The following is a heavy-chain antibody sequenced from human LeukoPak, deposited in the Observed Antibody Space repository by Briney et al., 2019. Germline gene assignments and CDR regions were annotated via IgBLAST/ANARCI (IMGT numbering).Heavy chain of an antibody. V-gene: IGHV4-34*01. Sequence: SETLSLTCAVYGGSFSGYYWSWIRQPPGKGLEWIGEINHSGNTNYNPSLKSRVTISVDTSKNQFSLKLSSVTAADTAVYYCARRLMVYAVDYWGQGTLVTVSS. J-gene: IGHJ4*02. D-gene: IGHD2-8*01. CDR2: INHSGNT. CDR1: GGSFSGYY. CDR3: ARRLMVYAVDY.